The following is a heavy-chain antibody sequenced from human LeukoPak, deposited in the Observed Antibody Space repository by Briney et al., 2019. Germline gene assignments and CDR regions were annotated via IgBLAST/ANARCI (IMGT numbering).Heavy chain of an antibody. J-gene: IGHJ4*02. CDR2: LSYDGSEE. CDR3: SGGAYGSSYSYLDY. V-gene: IGHV3-30-3*01. CDR1: GFILSSYA. Sequence: PGGSLRLSCAVSGFILSSYAVHWVRQAPGKGLEWVAVLSYDGSEENYGESVKGRFTISRDNSKNTVFLQMNSLRDDDTAVYYCSGGAYGSSYSYLDYWGQGTLVTVSS. D-gene: IGHD6-6*01.